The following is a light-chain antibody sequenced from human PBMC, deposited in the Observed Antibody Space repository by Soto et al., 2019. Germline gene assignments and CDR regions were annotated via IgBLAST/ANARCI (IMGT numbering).Light chain of an antibody. V-gene: IGLV2-8*01. CDR2: EVT. CDR1: SSDVGGYDY. Sequence: QSALTQDLCASGCTRQSVTISCAGTSSDVGGYDYVSWYQQHPGKAPKLMIYEVTIRPSGVSDRFSGSKSGNTASLTVSGLQAEDEADYYCSSYTTSSSYVFGTGTKVTVL. CDR3: SSYTTSSSYV. J-gene: IGLJ1*01.